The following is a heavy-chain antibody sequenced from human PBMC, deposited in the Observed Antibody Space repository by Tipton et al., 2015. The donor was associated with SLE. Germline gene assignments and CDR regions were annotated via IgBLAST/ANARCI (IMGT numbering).Heavy chain of an antibody. Sequence: SLRLSCAASGFTVSSNYMSWVRQAPGKGLEWVSVIYSGGSTYYADSVKGRFTISRDNSKNTLYLQMNSLRAEDTAVYYCAKSGGIDDFWSGYWGTYYFDYWGQGTLVTVSS. J-gene: IGHJ4*02. D-gene: IGHD3-3*01. V-gene: IGHV3-53*01. CDR3: AKSGGIDDFWSGYWGTYYFDY. CDR1: GFTVSSNY. CDR2: IYSGGST.